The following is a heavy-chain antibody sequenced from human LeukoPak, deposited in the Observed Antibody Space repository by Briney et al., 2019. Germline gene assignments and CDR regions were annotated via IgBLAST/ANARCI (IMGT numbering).Heavy chain of an antibody. Sequence: GASVKVSSKASGDTFTSYYMHSVRHAPGQRLEWRGIIKPSGGSTSYAQKFQGRVNMTRDMSKSTVYMELSSLRSEDTAVYYCARVFSYQTRYFDYWGQGTLVTVSS. J-gene: IGHJ4*02. D-gene: IGHD2-21*01. CDR3: ARVFSYQTRYFDY. CDR1: GDTFTSYY. V-gene: IGHV1-46*01. CDR2: IKPSGGST.